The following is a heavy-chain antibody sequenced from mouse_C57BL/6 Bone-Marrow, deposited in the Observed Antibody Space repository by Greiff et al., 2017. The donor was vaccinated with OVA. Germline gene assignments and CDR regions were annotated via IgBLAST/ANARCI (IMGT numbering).Heavy chain of an antibody. V-gene: IGHV1-7*01. D-gene: IGHD1-1*01. CDR2: INPSSGYT. Sequence: VKVVESGAELAKPGASVKLSCKASGYTFTSYWMHWVKQRPGQGLEWIGYINPSSGYTKYNQKFKDKATLTADKSSSTAYMQLSSLTYEDSAVYYCARYGSSYEWYFDVWGTGTTVTVSS. CDR3: ARYGSSYEWYFDV. J-gene: IGHJ1*03. CDR1: GYTFTSYW.